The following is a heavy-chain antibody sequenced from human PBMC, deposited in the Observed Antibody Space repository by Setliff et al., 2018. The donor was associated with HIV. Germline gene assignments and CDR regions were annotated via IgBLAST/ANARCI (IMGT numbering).Heavy chain of an antibody. V-gene: IGHV4-4*09. CDR3: AREHCSGGSCNGFDI. J-gene: IGHJ3*02. CDR2: IYTSGST. CDR1: GGSISSYY. D-gene: IGHD2-15*01. Sequence: PSETLSLTCTVSGGSISSYYWSWIRQPPGKGLEWIGYIYTSGSTNYNPSLKSRVTISVDTSRNQFSLKLGPVTAADTAMYYCAREHCSGGSCNGFDIWGQGTMVTVSS.